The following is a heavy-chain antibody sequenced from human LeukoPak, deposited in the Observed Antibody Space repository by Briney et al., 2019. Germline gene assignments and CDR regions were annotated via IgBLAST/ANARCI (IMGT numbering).Heavy chain of an antibody. J-gene: IGHJ4*02. D-gene: IGHD3-3*01. CDR2: IYYSGST. CDR3: ARINAGGGFGLVRGYYFGY. Sequence: SETLSLTCTVSGGSMSSYYWSWIRQPPGKGLEWIAYIYYSGSTNYNPSLKSRVTISVDTSKNQFSLKLSSVTAADTAVYYCARINAGGGFGLVRGYYFGYWGQGTLVTVSS. CDR1: GGSMSSYY. V-gene: IGHV4-59*01.